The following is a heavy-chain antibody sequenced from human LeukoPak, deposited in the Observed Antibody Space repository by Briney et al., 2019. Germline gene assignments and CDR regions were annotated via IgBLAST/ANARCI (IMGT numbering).Heavy chain of an antibody. V-gene: IGHV4-31*03. CDR3: ARRTLPSPGIVAPTAFDY. J-gene: IGHJ4*02. CDR1: GGSISSGGYY. D-gene: IGHD5-12*01. CDR2: IYYSGST. Sequence: PSETLSLTCTVSGGSISSGGYYWSWIRQHPGKGLEGIGYIYYSGSTYYNPSLKSRVTISVDTSKNQFSLKLSSVTAADTAVYYCARRTLPSPGIVAPTAFDYWGQGTLVTVSS.